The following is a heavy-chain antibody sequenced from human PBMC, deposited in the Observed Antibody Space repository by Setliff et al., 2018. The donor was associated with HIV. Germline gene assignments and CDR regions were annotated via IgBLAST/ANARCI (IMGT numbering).Heavy chain of an antibody. V-gene: IGHV4-4*09. J-gene: IGHJ3*02. CDR3: ARHSDFWSEDAFDI. Sequence: SETLSLTCTVSGGSINNFYWSWIRQPPGKGLEWIGYISTSGSTKYNPSLKSRVTILVHPSNNQFSLRLSSVTAADTAVYYCARHSDFWSEDAFDIWAQGTGVTVS. CDR2: ISTSGST. D-gene: IGHD3-3*01. CDR1: GGSINNFY.